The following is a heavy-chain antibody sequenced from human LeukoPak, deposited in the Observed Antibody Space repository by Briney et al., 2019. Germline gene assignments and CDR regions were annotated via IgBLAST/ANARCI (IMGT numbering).Heavy chain of an antibody. CDR3: ARGLPIADY. Sequence: GGSLRLSCAASGFTFSSYAMHWVRQAPGKGLEWVAVISYDGSNKYCADSVKGRFTISRDNSKNTLYLQMNSLRAEDTAVYYCARGLPIADYWGQGTLVTVSS. CDR1: GFTFSSYA. CDR2: ISYDGSNK. D-gene: IGHD6-13*01. V-gene: IGHV3-30*04. J-gene: IGHJ4*02.